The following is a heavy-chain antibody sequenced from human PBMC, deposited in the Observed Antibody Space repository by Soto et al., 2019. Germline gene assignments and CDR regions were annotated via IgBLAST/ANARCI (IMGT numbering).Heavy chain of an antibody. CDR2: IYHGGST. V-gene: IGHV4-4*02. Sequence: PSETLSLTCAVSGGSISSSNWWSWVRQPPGKGLEWIGEIYHGGSTNYNPSLKSRVTISVDKSKNQFSLKLSSVTAADTAVYYCVRGRGIAAAGTFDYYGMDVWGQGTTVTV. D-gene: IGHD6-13*01. J-gene: IGHJ6*02. CDR3: VRGRGIAAAGTFDYYGMDV. CDR1: GGSISSSNW.